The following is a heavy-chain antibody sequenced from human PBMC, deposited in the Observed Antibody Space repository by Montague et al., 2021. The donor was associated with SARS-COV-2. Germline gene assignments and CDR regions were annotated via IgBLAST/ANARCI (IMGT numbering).Heavy chain of an antibody. D-gene: IGHD1-26*01. CDR1: GGSISSGSHY. CDR2: IDTSGNT. J-gene: IGHJ6*02. Sequence: SLSLIHTVSGGSISSGSHYWSWIRQPAGKGLEWIGRIDTSGNTKYVSSLKSRVTISVDTSKDQFSLKLSSVTAADTAVYYCARRIDYYGIDVWGQGTTVTVSS. V-gene: IGHV4-61*02. CDR3: ARRIDYYGIDV.